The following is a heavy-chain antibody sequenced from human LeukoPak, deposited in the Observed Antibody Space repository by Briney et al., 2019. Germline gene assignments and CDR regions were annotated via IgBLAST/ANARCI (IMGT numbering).Heavy chain of an antibody. Sequence: PGGSLRLSCAASGFTFSSYSMNWVRQAPGKGLEWVSYISSSSSTIYYADSVKGRFTISRDNSKSTLYLQMNSLRAEDTAVYYCAKDWGEYFDYVWGSFTSFDSWGQGTLVTVSS. D-gene: IGHD3-16*01. J-gene: IGHJ4*02. CDR2: ISSSSSTI. CDR3: AKDWGEYFDYVWGSFTSFDS. CDR1: GFTFSSYS. V-gene: IGHV3-48*01.